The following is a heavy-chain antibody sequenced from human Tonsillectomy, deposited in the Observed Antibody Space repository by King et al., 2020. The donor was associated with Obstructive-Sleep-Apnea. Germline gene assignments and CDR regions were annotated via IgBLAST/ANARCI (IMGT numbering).Heavy chain of an antibody. D-gene: IGHD3-22*01. CDR1: GYFFTSYA. Sequence: QLVQSGAEVKKPGASVKVSCTASGYFFTSYALHWVRQAPGQRLEWMGWINAGNGNTKYSQKLQGRVTITRDTSASTAYMELSSLRSEDTAVYYCASRDYYDSSGYSDEAFDMWGQGTMVTVSS. CDR2: INAGNGNT. J-gene: IGHJ3*02. CDR3: ASRDYYDSSGYSDEAFDM. V-gene: IGHV1-3*01.